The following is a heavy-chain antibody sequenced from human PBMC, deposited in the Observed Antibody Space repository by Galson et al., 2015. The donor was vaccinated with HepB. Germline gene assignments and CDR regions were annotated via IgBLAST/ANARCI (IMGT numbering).Heavy chain of an antibody. V-gene: IGHV4-59*01. J-gene: IGHJ6*02. CDR2: ISHTGST. CDR1: GGSISSYF. Sequence: SETLSLTCTVSGGSISSYFWNWIRQPPGKGLEWIGYISHTGSTDYNPSLKSRVTVSVDTSKNQFSLKVTSVSAADTAVYYCARDVIYYYGMDVWGQGTTVTVSS. CDR3: ARDVIYYYGMDV.